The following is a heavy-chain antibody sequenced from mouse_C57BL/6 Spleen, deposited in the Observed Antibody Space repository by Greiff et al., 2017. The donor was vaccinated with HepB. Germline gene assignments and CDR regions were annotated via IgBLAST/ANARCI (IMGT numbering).Heavy chain of an antibody. CDR2: IWSGGST. CDR3: ASYDYDLYFDV. Sequence: VQLVESGPGLVQPSQSLSITCTVSGFSLTSYGVHWVRQSPGKGLEWLGVIWSGGSTDYNAAFISRLSISKDNSKSQVFFKMNSLQADDTAIYYCASYDYDLYFDVWGTGTTVTVSS. J-gene: IGHJ1*03. CDR1: GFSLTSYG. D-gene: IGHD2-4*01. V-gene: IGHV2-2*01.